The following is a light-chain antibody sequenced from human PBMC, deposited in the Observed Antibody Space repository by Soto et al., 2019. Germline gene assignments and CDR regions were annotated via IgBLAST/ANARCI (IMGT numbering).Light chain of an antibody. CDR1: NSDVESYNL. Sequence: QSALTQPASVSGSPGQSITISCTGTNSDVESYNLVSWFRQHPGEAPKLIVYEGTKRPSGVSNRFSGSKSGNPASLTISGLHAEDEANYYCCSYAGTATVFGTGTKVTVL. CDR2: EGT. V-gene: IGLV2-23*03. J-gene: IGLJ1*01. CDR3: CSYAGTATV.